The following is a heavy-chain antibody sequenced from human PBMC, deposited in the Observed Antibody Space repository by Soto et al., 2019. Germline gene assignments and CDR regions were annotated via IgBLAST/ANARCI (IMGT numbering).Heavy chain of an antibody. CDR2: IAPDGSQI. J-gene: IGHJ5*02. Sequence: GGSQIVSCAASGFSFGWKSRYWVRPAPGRGLEWVALIAPDGSQIYYADSVKGRFTISRDNSKNTLYLQMDSLRAEDTSLYLCATDIHATWLLNSWGQGTLVTVSS. CDR1: GFSFGWKS. CDR3: ATDIHATWLLNS. V-gene: IGHV3-30-3*01. D-gene: IGHD2-2*02.